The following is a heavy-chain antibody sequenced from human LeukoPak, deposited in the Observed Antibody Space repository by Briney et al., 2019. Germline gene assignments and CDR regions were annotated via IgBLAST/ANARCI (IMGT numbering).Heavy chain of an antibody. Sequence: GGSLRLSCAASGFTFSSYAMHWVRQAPGKGLEWVAVIWYDGSNKYYADSVKGRFTISRDNSKNTLYLQMNSLRAEDTAVYYCARGIAAAGTSYVNYWGQGTLVTVSS. CDR2: IWYDGSNK. J-gene: IGHJ4*02. D-gene: IGHD6-13*01. CDR1: GFTFSSYA. CDR3: ARGIAAAGTSYVNY. V-gene: IGHV3-33*08.